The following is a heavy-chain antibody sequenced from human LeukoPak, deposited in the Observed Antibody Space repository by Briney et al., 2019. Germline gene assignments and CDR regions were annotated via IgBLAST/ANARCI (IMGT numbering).Heavy chain of an antibody. Sequence: ASVKVSCKASGYTFTSYGISWVRQAPGQGLEWMGWISAYNGNTNYAQKLQGRVTMTTGTSTSTAYMELRSLRSDDTAVYYCAGGVVVPAAQNYYYYYGMDVWGQGTTVTVSS. CDR2: ISAYNGNT. J-gene: IGHJ6*02. V-gene: IGHV1-18*01. CDR3: AGGVVVPAAQNYYYYYGMDV. CDR1: GYTFTSYG. D-gene: IGHD2-2*01.